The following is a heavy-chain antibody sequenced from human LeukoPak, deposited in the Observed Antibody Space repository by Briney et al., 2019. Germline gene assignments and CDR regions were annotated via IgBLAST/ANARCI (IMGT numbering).Heavy chain of an antibody. J-gene: IGHJ4*02. D-gene: IGHD6-13*01. CDR2: INHSGST. CDR1: GGSFSGYY. Sequence: PSETLSLTCAVYGGSFSGYYWSWIRQPPGKGLEWIGEINHSGSTNYNPSLKSRVTISVDTSKNQFSLKLSSVTAADTAVYYCARVIAAACTDYWGQGTLVTVSS. V-gene: IGHV4-34*01. CDR3: ARVIAAACTDY.